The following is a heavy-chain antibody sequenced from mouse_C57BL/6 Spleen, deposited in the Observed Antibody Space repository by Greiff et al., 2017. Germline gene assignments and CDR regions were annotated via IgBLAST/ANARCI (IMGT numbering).Heavy chain of an antibody. Sequence: QVQLQQPGTELVKPGASVKLSCKASGYTFTSYWMHWVKQRPGQGLEWIGNINPSNGGTNYNEKFKSKATLTVDKSSSTAYMQLSSLTSEDSAVYYCARGGYYGSSLHYYAMDYWGQGTSVTVSS. CDR3: ARGGYYGSSLHYYAMDY. CDR1: GYTFTSYW. V-gene: IGHV1-53*01. J-gene: IGHJ4*01. D-gene: IGHD1-1*01. CDR2: INPSNGGT.